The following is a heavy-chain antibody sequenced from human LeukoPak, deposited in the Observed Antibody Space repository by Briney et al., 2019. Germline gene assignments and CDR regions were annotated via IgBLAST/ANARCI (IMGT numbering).Heavy chain of an antibody. J-gene: IGHJ3*02. CDR2: IFYTGRT. Sequence: SETLSLTCTVSGGSISSHYWSWIRQPPGKGLEWIGYIFYTGRTRYNPSLQSRVTISVDTSKNHFSLKPTSVTAADTAAYYCARLLDNDSSGHSDTFDMWGQGTMVSVSS. V-gene: IGHV4-59*11. D-gene: IGHD3-22*01. CDR1: GGSISSHY. CDR3: ARLLDNDSSGHSDTFDM.